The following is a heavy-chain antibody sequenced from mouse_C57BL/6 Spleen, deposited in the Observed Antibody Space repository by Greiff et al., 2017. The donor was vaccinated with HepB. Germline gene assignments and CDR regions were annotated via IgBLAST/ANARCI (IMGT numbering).Heavy chain of an antibody. J-gene: IGHJ2*01. CDR2: IRLKSDNYAT. Sequence: EVKLVESGGGLVQPGGSMKLSCVASGFTFSNYWMNWVRQSPEKGLEWVAQIRLKSDNYATHYAESVKGRFTISRDDSKSSVYLQMNNLRAEDTGIYYCTDYYGGFDYWGQGTTLTVSS. D-gene: IGHD1-1*01. CDR1: GFTFSNYW. CDR3: TDYYGGFDY. V-gene: IGHV6-3*01.